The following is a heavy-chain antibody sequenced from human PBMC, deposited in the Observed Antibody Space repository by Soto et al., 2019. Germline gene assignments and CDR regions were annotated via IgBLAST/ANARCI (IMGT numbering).Heavy chain of an antibody. Sequence: GGSLRLSCAASGFTFSDAWMGWVRQAPGKGLEWVGRIKSKGAGGTTDYAAPVKGRFTISRDDSKDTLYLQMNSLKTEDTAVYYCTTAPTYYDLWSGYYPFDYWGQGTLVTVSS. D-gene: IGHD3-3*01. V-gene: IGHV3-15*01. CDR2: IKSKGAGGTT. J-gene: IGHJ4*02. CDR3: TTAPTYYDLWSGYYPFDY. CDR1: GFTFSDAW.